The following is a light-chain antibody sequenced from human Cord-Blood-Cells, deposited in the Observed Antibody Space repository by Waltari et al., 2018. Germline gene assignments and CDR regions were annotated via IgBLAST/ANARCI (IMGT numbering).Light chain of an antibody. CDR1: SRAVGGYNS. CDR2: DVS. V-gene: IGLV2-11*01. Sequence: QSALTQPRSVSGSPGQSVTLSCTGTSRAVGGYNSVPWYQQHPGKAPKLMIYDVSKRPSGVPDRFSGSKSGNTASLTISGLQAEDEADYYCCSYAGSYTWVFGGGTKLTVL. J-gene: IGLJ3*02. CDR3: CSYAGSYTWV.